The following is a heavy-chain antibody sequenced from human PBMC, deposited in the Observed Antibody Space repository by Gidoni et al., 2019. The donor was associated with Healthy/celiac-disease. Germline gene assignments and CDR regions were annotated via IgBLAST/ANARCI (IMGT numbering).Heavy chain of an antibody. CDR3: AHSRSLRWLQQYYYYGMDV. CDR2: IYWDDDK. V-gene: IGHV2-5*02. J-gene: IGHJ6*02. D-gene: IGHD5-12*01. Sequence: QITLKESGPTLVKPTQTITLTCTFSGFSLSTSGAGVGWIRRPPGKALEWLAHIYWDDDKRYSPSLKSRLTITKDTSKNQVVLTMTNMDPVDTATYYCAHSRSLRWLQQYYYYGMDVWGQGTTVTVSS. CDR1: GFSLSTSGAG.